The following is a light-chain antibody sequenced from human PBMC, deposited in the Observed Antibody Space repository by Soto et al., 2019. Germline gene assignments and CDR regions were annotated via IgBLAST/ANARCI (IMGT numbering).Light chain of an antibody. V-gene: IGKV3-15*01. CDR2: AAS. CDR1: QSIGSN. J-gene: IGKJ1*01. Sequence: EIVMTQSPATLSVSPGERATLSCRASQSIGSNLAWYQQKPGQAPRLLIYAASIMATDFPARFSGSGSGTEFTLTIRGLQSDDFAVYFGHQYNNWPPWTFGHGTKVESK. CDR3: HQYNNWPPWT.